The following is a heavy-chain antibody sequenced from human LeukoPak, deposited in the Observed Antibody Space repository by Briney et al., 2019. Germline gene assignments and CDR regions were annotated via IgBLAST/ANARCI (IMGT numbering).Heavy chain of an antibody. D-gene: IGHD6-19*01. J-gene: IGHJ4*02. V-gene: IGHV3-23*01. CDR3: AKGFRSGWYLDYFDC. CDR2: ISGSGGST. Sequence: GGSLRLSCAASGFTFSSYAMSWVRQAPGKGLEWVSAISGSGGSTYYADSVKGRFTISRDNSKNTLYLQMNSLRAEDTAVYYCAKGFRSGWYLDYFDCWGQGTLVTVSS. CDR1: GFTFSSYA.